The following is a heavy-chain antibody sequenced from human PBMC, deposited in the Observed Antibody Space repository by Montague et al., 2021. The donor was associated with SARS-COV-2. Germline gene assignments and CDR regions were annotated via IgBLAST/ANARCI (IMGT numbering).Heavy chain of an antibody. V-gene: IGHV6-1*01. CDR2: TYCRSKRYN. CDR3: ARTTTRMLYPENAFDI. D-gene: IGHD2-15*01. J-gene: IGHJ3*02. CDR1: GDSVSSNTAT. Sequence: CAISGDSVSSNTATWNWIRQSPSRGLEWLGRTYCRSKRYNDYAISLKSRITINPDTSKNQFSLQLSSVAPEDTAVFYCARTTTRMLYPENAFDIWGQGKMVTVSS.